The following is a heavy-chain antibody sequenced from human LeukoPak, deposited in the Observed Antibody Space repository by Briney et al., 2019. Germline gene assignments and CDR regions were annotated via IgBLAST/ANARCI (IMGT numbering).Heavy chain of an antibody. J-gene: IGHJ4*02. CDR2: IRYDGSNK. CDR3: AKFSPDY. CDR1: VFTFSVYG. Sequence: PGGSLRLSCAACVFTFSVYGMRWVRQAPGKGLEWVAFIRYDGSNKYYADSVKGRFTISRDNSKNTLYLQMNSLRAGDTAAYYCAKFSPDYGGQGTLVTVSS. V-gene: IGHV3-30*02.